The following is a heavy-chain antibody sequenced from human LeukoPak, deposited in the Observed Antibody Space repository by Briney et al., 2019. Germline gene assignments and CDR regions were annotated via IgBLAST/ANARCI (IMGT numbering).Heavy chain of an antibody. CDR1: GGFISSGSYY. CDR3: ARVGGNYYEKNY. D-gene: IGHD1-26*01. CDR2: IYTSGST. J-gene: IGHJ4*02. V-gene: IGHV4-61*02. Sequence: PSETLSLTCTVSGGFISSGSYYWNWIRQPAGKGLEWIGRIYTSGSTNYNPSLKSRVTMSVDTSKNQFSLKLGSVTAADTAVYYCARVGGNYYEKNYWGQGTLVTVSS.